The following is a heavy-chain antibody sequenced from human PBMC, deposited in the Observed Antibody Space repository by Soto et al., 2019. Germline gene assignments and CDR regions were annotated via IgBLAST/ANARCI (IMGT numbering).Heavy chain of an antibody. D-gene: IGHD5-18*01. J-gene: IGHJ3*02. V-gene: IGHV4-31*03. CDR1: GGSISSGGYY. CDR3: ATGVDTLDAFDI. CDR2: IYYSGST. Sequence: PSETLSLACIVFGGSISSGGYYCIWIRQHPGKGLEWIGYIYYSGSTYYNPSLKSRVTISVDTSKNQFSLKLSSVTAADTAVYYCATGVDTLDAFDIWGQGTRVT.